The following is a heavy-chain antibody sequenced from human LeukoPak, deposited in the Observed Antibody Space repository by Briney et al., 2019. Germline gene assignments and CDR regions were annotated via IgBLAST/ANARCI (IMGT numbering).Heavy chain of an antibody. CDR3: AKDAPVAGAHYFDY. J-gene: IGHJ4*02. D-gene: IGHD6-19*01. Sequence: GGSLRLSCAASGFTFSSYGMHWVRQAPGKGLEWVAVISYDGSNKCYADSVKGRFTISRDNSKNTLYLQMNSLRAEDTAVYYCAKDAPVAGAHYFDYWGQGTLVTVSS. V-gene: IGHV3-30*18. CDR1: GFTFSSYG. CDR2: ISYDGSNK.